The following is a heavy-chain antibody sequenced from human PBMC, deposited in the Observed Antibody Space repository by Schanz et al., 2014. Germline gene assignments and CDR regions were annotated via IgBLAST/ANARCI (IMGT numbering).Heavy chain of an antibody. CDR2: IKEDGSVK. Sequence: VQLVESGGGVVQPGRSLRLSCVASGFTFSSYDVFWVRQAPGKGLEWVANIKEDGSVKDYVDSVKGRFTISRDNAKNSLYLQMNSLRAEDTAVYYCSRDGEAAAGCDYWGQGTLVTVSS. J-gene: IGHJ4*02. V-gene: IGHV3-7*03. CDR3: SRDGEAAAGCDY. CDR1: GFTFSSYD. D-gene: IGHD6-13*01.